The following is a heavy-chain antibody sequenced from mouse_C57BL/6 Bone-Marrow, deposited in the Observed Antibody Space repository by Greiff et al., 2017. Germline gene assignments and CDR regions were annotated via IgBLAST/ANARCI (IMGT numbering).Heavy chain of an antibody. J-gene: IGHJ2*01. CDR1: GYAFSSSW. D-gene: IGHD1-1*01. Sequence: QVQLKQSGPELVKPGASVKISCKASGYAFSSSWMNWVKQRPGKGLEWIGRIYPGDGDTNYNGKFKGKATLTADKSSSTAYMQLSSLTSEDSAVYCCARSSLITTVVAFDYWGQGTTLTVSS. CDR2: IYPGDGDT. CDR3: ARSSLITTVVAFDY. V-gene: IGHV1-82*01.